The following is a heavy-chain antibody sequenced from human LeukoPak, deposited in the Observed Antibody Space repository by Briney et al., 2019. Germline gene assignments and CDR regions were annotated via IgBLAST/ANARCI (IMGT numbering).Heavy chain of an antibody. CDR3: ANPPVVIAVAGTSDY. D-gene: IGHD6-19*01. V-gene: IGHV3-23*01. CDR1: GFTFSSYA. J-gene: IGHJ4*02. Sequence: GGSLRLSRAASGFTFSSYAMSWVRQAPGKGLEWVSAISGSGGSTYYADSVKGRFTISRDNSKNTLYLQMNSLRAEDTAVYYCANPPVVIAVAGTSDYWGQGTLATVSS. CDR2: ISGSGGST.